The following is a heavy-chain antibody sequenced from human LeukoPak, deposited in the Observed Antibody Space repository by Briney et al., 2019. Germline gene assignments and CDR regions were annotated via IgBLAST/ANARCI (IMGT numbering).Heavy chain of an antibody. CDR1: GGSISSYY. Sequence: SETLSLTCTVSGGSISSYYWSWIRQPPGKGLEWIGYIYYGGSTNYNPSLKSRVTISVDTSKDQFSLKLSSVTAADTAVYYCARGGQYYYDSSGYPDYWGQGTLVTVPS. D-gene: IGHD3-22*01. CDR2: IYYGGST. V-gene: IGHV4-59*01. J-gene: IGHJ4*02. CDR3: ARGGQYYYDSSGYPDY.